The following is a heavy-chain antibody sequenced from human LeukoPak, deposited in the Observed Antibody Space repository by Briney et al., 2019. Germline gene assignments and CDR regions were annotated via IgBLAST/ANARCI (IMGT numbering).Heavy chain of an antibody. D-gene: IGHD1-26*01. CDR1: RFTFSSYW. Sequence: GGPLRLSCAASRFTFSSYWMHWVRQAPGKGLVWVSRINSDGSSTNYADSVKGRFTISRDNAKNTLYLQMNSLRAEDTAVYYCARDWDTDGMDVWGQGTTVTVSS. CDR2: INSDGSST. V-gene: IGHV3-74*01. J-gene: IGHJ6*02. CDR3: ARDWDTDGMDV.